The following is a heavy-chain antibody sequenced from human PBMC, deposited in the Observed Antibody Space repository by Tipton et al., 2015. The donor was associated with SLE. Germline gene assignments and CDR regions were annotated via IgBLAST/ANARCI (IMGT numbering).Heavy chain of an antibody. CDR2: FFHSGNA. CDR3: ARGEADVFDI. Sequence: TLSLTCAVSGGSINSGDFSRTWIRQPPGKGLEWIGYFFHSGNAYYNPSLKSRVTISLDMSRNQFSLRLNSVTAADTALYYCARGEADVFDIWGQGTVVSASS. CDR1: GGSINSGDFS. V-gene: IGHV4-30-2*01. J-gene: IGHJ3*02.